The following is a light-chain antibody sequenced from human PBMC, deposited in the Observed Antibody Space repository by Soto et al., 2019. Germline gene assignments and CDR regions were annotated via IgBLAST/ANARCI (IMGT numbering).Light chain of an antibody. V-gene: IGLV2-14*03. CDR3: TSYTTSSPYLV. J-gene: IGLJ3*02. Sequence: QSALTQPASVSGSPGQSITISCTGTSSDVGGYNYVSWYQHHPGKAPKLMIYDVTNRPSGVSNRFSGSKSGNTASLTISGLQAEDKADYYCTSYTTSSPYLVFGGGTKLTVL. CDR1: SSDVGGYNY. CDR2: DVT.